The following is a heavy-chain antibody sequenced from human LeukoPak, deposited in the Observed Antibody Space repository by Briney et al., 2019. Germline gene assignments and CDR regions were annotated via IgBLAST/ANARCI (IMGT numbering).Heavy chain of an antibody. Sequence: GGSLRLSCAASGFTFSSYAMSWVRQAPGKGLEWVSAISGSDAGTYYADSVKGRFTISRDNSKNTLYLQMNRLRAEDTAVYYCAKGSRGSCSRTYCYPFDYWGQGILVTVSS. V-gene: IGHV3-23*01. CDR3: AKGSRGSCSRTYCYPFDY. D-gene: IGHD2-2*01. J-gene: IGHJ4*02. CDR1: GFTFSSYA. CDR2: ISGSDAGT.